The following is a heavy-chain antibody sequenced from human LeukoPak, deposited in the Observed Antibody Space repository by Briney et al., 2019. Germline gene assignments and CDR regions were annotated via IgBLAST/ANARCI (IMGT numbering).Heavy chain of an antibody. CDR1: GYTFTSYY. J-gene: IGHJ4*02. V-gene: IGHV1-46*01. CDR2: INPSGGST. D-gene: IGHD6-6*01. Sequence: GASVKVSCKASGYTFTSYYMHWVRQAPGQGLEWMGIINPSGGSTSYAQKFQGRVTMTRDMSTSTVYMELSSLRSEDTAVYYCARSFRGIAARLWGYFDYWGQGTLVTVSS. CDR3: ARSFRGIAARLWGYFDY.